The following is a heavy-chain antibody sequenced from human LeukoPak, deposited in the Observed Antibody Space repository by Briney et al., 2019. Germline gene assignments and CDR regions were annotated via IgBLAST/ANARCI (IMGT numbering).Heavy chain of an antibody. CDR3: ARLGAVAVAGTLGYYFDY. CDR1: GYSFTSYW. D-gene: IGHD6-19*01. Sequence: GESLKISCKGFGYSFTSYWIGWLRQMPGKGLKWMGIIYPGDSDTRYSPSFQGQVTISADKSISTAYLQWSSLKASDTAMYYCARLGAVAVAGTLGYYFDYWGQGTLVTVSS. V-gene: IGHV5-51*01. CDR2: IYPGDSDT. J-gene: IGHJ4*02.